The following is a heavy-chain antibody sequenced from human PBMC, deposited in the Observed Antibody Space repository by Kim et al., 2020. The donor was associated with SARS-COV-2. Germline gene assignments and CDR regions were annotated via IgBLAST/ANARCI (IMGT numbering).Heavy chain of an antibody. J-gene: IGHJ6*02. V-gene: IGHV4-59*13. D-gene: IGHD6-13*01. CDR1: GGSISSYY. CDR3: ARAFSSSWPGDYGMDV. CDR2: IYYSGST. Sequence: SETLSLTCTVSGGSISSYYWSWIRQPPGKGLEWIGYIYYSGSTNYNPSLKSRVTISVDTSKNQFSLKLSSVTAADTAVYYCARAFSSSWPGDYGMDVWGQGTTVTVSS.